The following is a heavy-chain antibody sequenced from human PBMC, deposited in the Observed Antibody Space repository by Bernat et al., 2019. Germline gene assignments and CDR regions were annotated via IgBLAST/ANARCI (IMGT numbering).Heavy chain of an antibody. J-gene: IGHJ6*02. D-gene: IGHD6-19*01. CDR2: ISYDGSNK. CDR1: GFTFSSYA. V-gene: IGHV3-30-3*01. CDR3: ARDRARVAVAGLTYPGDV. Sequence: QVQLVESGGGVVQPGRSLRLSCAASGFTFSSYAMHWVRQAPGKGLEWVAVISYDGSNKYYADSVKGRFTISRDNSKNTLYLQMNSLRAEDTAVYYCARDRARVAVAGLTYPGDVWGQGTTVTVSS.